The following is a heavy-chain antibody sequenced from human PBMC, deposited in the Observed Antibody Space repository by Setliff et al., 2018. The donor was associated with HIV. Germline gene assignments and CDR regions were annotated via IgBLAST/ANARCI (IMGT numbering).Heavy chain of an antibody. CDR1: GGSASNSRYY. V-gene: IGHV4-39*01. D-gene: IGHD3-22*01. CDR2: IHYNEKT. J-gene: IGHJ5*02. CDR3: ASRVYYYDSNNFLRKEGFDP. Sequence: SETLSLTCTVSGGSASNSRYYWAWIRQPPGKGLEYIGSIHYNEKTYYNPSLKSRVTISIDTSKNQFSLNLTSVTAADTAVYYCASRVYYYDSNNFLRKEGFDPWGQGTLVTVSS.